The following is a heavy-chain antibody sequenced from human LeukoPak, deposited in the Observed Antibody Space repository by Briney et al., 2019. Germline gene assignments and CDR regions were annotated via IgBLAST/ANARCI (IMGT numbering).Heavy chain of an antibody. V-gene: IGHV4-61*02. D-gene: IGHD6-19*01. J-gene: IGHJ5*02. Sequence: SETLSLTCTVSGGSINSGGYYWSWIRQPAGKGLEWIGRIYASGSTNYNPSLKSRVAISVDTSKNQFSLKLSSVTAADTAVYYCARAAYSSGWYDWFDPWGQGTLVTVSS. CDR3: ARAAYSSGWYDWFDP. CDR2: IYASGST. CDR1: GGSINSGGYY.